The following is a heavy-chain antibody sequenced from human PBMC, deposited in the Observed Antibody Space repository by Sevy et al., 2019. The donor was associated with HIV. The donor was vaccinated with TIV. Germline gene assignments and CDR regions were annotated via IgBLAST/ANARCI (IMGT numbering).Heavy chain of an antibody. J-gene: IGHJ4*02. CDR2: MGGSADYT. Sequence: GGSLRLSCVTSGVTFSSYAISWVRQTPANGLEWVSAMGGSADYTDYADSVKDRFTISRDNSKNMLYLQMNGLRAEDTAVYYCAKEVSEHSYSDYWGQGTLVTVSS. CDR3: AKEVSEHSYSDY. CDR1: GVTFSSYA. V-gene: IGHV3-23*01. D-gene: IGHD3-10*01.